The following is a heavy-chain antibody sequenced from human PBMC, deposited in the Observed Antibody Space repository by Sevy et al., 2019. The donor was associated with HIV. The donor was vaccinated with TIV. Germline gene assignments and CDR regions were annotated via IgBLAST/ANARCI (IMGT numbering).Heavy chain of an antibody. CDR1: GGTFSSYA. Sequence: ASVKVSCKASGGTFSSYAMSWVRQAPGQGLEWMGGIIPIFGTANYAQKFQGRVTITADESTSTAYMELSSLRTGDTAVYYCARDGYTNAEYFQHWGQGTLVTVSS. J-gene: IGHJ1*01. CDR3: ARDGYTNAEYFQH. D-gene: IGHD5-12*01. CDR2: IIPIFGTA. V-gene: IGHV1-69*13.